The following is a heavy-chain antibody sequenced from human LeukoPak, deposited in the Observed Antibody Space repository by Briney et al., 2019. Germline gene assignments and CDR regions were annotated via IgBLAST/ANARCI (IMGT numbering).Heavy chain of an antibody. CDR1: GYTFTSYY. Sequence: ASVKVSCKASGYTFTSYYMHWVRQAPGQGLEWMGIINPSGGSTSYAQKFQGRVTMTRDTSISTAYMELSRLRSDDTAVYYCARAEAARETFDYWGQGTLVTVSS. CDR2: INPSGGST. CDR3: ARAEAARETFDY. V-gene: IGHV1-46*01. D-gene: IGHD6-25*01. J-gene: IGHJ4*02.